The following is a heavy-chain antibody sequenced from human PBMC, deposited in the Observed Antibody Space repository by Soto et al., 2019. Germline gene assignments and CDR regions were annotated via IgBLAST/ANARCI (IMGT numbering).Heavy chain of an antibody. CDR3: ARLDGNDYNGTESARFDR. J-gene: IGHJ5*02. D-gene: IGHD3-10*01. CDR1: GFTFSSYA. Sequence: EVQLLESGGGLVQPGGSLRLSCAASGFTFSSYAMSWVRQAPGKGLAWVSAISGSGGSTYYADSVKGRFTISRENSKNTLYLQINSLKAEDTALYYWARLDGNDYNGTESARFDRCGQESLFTASS. CDR2: ISGSGGST. V-gene: IGHV3-23*01.